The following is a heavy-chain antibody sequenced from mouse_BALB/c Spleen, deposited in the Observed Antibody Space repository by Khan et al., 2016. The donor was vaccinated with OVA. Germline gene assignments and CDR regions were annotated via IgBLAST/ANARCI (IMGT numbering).Heavy chain of an antibody. CDR2: IWGDGST. D-gene: IGHD2-1*01. Sequence: QVTLKESGPGLVAPSQSLSITCTVSGFSLTGYGVNWVRQPPGKGLEWLGMIWGDGSTDYNSALKSRLSISKDNSKSHVFLKMNSLQTDDTARYYCAMADDANYREAMDNWGQGTTVTVSS. CDR1: GFSLTGYG. CDR3: AMADDANYREAMDN. J-gene: IGHJ4*01. V-gene: IGHV2-6-7*01.